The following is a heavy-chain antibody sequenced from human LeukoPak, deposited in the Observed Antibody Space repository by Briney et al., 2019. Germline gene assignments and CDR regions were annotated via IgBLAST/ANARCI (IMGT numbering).Heavy chain of an antibody. CDR1: GDSISSGDYY. CDR2: IYHSGSR. Sequence: SQTLSLTCTVSGDSISSGDYYWSWIRQPPGKDLGWIGYIYHSGSRYYNPSLKTRVSISKDASKNQFSLKLISVTAADTAIYCARATGWPKGSGTFNYYYGLDVWGQGTTVTVSS. D-gene: IGHD3-10*01. J-gene: IGHJ6*02. V-gene: IGHV4-30-4*01. CDR3: ARATGWPKGSGTFNYYYGLDV.